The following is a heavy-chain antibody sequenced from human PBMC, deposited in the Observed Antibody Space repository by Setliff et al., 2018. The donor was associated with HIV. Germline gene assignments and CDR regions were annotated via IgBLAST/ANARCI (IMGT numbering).Heavy chain of an antibody. V-gene: IGHV4-31*03. CDR3: ATRPRIAARPFDY. CDR2: IFHSGDT. Sequence: TLSPTCSVSGVSVGSGDYYWHWIRQHPEKALEWIGYIFHSGDTYYNPSLKSRISMSVDTSKNQFSLELTSLTAADTAVYYCATRPRIAARPFDYWGQGMLVTVSS. D-gene: IGHD6-6*01. CDR1: GVSVGSGDYY. J-gene: IGHJ4*02.